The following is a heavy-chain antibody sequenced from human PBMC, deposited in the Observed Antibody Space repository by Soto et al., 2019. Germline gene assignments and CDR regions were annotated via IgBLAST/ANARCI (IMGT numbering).Heavy chain of an antibody. Sequence: TLSLTCTVDSISTYYWNWIRQPPGKGLEWIGYIYYMGRTNYNSSLKSRVTISIDTSKNQFSLKLSSVTAADTAIYFCARDPVGITHFDYWGQGVPVTVSS. CDR1: SISTYY. V-gene: IGHV4-59*01. J-gene: IGHJ4*02. CDR3: ARDPVGITHFDY. CDR2: IYYMGRT. D-gene: IGHD1-26*01.